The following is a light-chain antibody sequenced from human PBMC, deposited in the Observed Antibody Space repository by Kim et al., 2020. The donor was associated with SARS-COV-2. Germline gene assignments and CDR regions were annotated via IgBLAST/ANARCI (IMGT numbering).Light chain of an antibody. CDR3: QQYDNWLPGT. Sequence: YPGERSILSRRASQSVSSNLSWYQQKPGQSPSLLIYGASTRATGIPARFSGSGSGTEFTLTISSLQSEDVAVYYCQQYDNWLPGTFGQGTRLEIK. CDR1: QSVSSN. J-gene: IGKJ5*01. CDR2: GAS. V-gene: IGKV3D-15*01.